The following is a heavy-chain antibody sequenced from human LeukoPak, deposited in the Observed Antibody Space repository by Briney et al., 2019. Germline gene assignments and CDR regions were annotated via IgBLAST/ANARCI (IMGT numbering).Heavy chain of an antibody. V-gene: IGHV1-58*02. CDR2: IVVGSGNT. J-gene: IGHJ5*02. Sequence: ASVKVSCKASGFTFTSSAMQWVRQARGQRLEWIGWIVVGSGNTNYAQKFQERVTITRDTSTSTAYMELSSLRSEDTAVYYCAADRAYYGSGSYVFDPWGQGTLVTVSS. D-gene: IGHD3-10*01. CDR1: GFTFTSSA. CDR3: AADRAYYGSGSYVFDP.